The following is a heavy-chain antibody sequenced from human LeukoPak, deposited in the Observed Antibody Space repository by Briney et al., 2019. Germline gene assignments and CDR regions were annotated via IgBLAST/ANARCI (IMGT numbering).Heavy chain of an antibody. Sequence: ASVKVSCKASGGTFRRFTISWVRQAPGQGFEWMGGITPIFGTANFAQKFQGRVSITADESTSTAFIELSSLRSEDTAVYYCAREWGLESSGYYYAYWGQGTLVTVSS. CDR2: ITPIFGTA. CDR1: GGTFRRFT. J-gene: IGHJ4*02. CDR3: AREWGLESSGYYYAY. D-gene: IGHD3-22*01. V-gene: IGHV1-69*13.